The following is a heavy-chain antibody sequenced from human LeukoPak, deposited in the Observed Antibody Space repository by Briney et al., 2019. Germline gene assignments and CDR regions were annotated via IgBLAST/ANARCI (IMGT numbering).Heavy chain of an antibody. D-gene: IGHD1-26*01. CDR2: INHSGST. CDR1: GGSFSGYY. Sequence: SETLSLTCAVYGGSFSGYYWSWIRQPPGKWLEWIGEINHSGSTNYNPSLKSRVTISVDTSKNQFSLKLSSVTAADTAVYYCARHGLLVGSSRKKFDYWGQGTLVTVSS. J-gene: IGHJ4*02. CDR3: ARHGLLVGSSRKKFDY. V-gene: IGHV4-34*01.